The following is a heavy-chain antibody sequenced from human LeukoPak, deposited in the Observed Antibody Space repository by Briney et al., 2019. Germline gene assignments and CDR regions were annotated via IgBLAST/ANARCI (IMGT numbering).Heavy chain of an antibody. CDR1: GYTLTSYN. CDR3: ASRKYSVSWYDY. J-gene: IGHJ5*01. D-gene: IGHD5/OR15-5a*01. CDR2: INPSGGST. Sequence: GASVKVSCKASGYTLTSYNMHWVRQAPGQGLEWMGIINPSGGSTSYAQKFQGRVTMTRDASTSTIYMKLRSLRREDTAVYYCASRKYSVSWYDYWDQRTLVIVSS. V-gene: IGHV1-46*01.